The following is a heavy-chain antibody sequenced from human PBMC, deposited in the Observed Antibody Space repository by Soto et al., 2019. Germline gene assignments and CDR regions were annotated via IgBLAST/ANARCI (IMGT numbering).Heavy chain of an antibody. CDR2: IIPLFGTT. Sequence: QVHLVQSGAKVRKPGSSVKVSCKTSGGTFSTYTIYWVRQAPGQGLEWMGRIIPLFGTTRYAQNFQDRVTITAEESTSTTYMELSSLRAEDTALYYCARRLDDRADEGFDVWGEGTAVTVSA. V-gene: IGHV1-69*18. J-gene: IGHJ3*01. CDR3: ARRLDDRADEGFDV. D-gene: IGHD3-16*01. CDR1: GGTFSTYT.